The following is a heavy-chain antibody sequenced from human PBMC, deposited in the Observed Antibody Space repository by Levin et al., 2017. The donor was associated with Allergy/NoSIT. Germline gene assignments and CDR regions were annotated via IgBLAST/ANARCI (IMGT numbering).Heavy chain of an antibody. J-gene: IGHJ4*02. D-gene: IGHD3-9*01. V-gene: IGHV3-64*01. CDR2: ISSNGGST. CDR1: GFTFSSYA. Sequence: GESLKISCAASGFTFSSYAMHWVRQAPGKGLEYVSAISSNGGSTYYANSVKGRFTISRDNSKNTLYLQMGSLRAEDMAVYYCARSSSYYDILTGYHYYFDYWGQGTLVTVSS. CDR3: ARSSSYYDILTGYHYYFDY.